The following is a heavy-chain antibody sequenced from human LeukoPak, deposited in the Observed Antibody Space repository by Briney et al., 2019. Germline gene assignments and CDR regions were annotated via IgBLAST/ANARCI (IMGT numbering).Heavy chain of an antibody. D-gene: IGHD4-23*01. CDR3: ATWGLRWFLFDY. CDR1: GYTLTELS. V-gene: IGHV1-24*01. Sequence: ASVKVSCKVSGYTLTELSMHWVRQAPGKGLEWMGGFEPEDGETIYAQKFQGRVTMTEDTSTDTAYMELSSLRSEDTAVYYCATWGLRWFLFDYWGQGTLVTVSS. J-gene: IGHJ4*02. CDR2: FEPEDGET.